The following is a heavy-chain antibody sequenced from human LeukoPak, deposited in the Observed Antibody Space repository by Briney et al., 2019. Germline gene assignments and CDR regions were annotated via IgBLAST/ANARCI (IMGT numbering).Heavy chain of an antibody. CDR2: IKQNGSKK. V-gene: IGHV3-7*04. CDR3: TRVGYIDEGIDY. J-gene: IGHJ4*02. Sequence: GSLRLSCVASGFPFSSYWMTWVRQAPGKGLEWVANIKQNGSKKSYVDSVKGRFTISRDNAKNSLYLQMNSLRAEDTAIYYCTRVGYIDEGIDYWGQGTLVTVSS. CDR1: GFPFSSYW. D-gene: IGHD5-24*01.